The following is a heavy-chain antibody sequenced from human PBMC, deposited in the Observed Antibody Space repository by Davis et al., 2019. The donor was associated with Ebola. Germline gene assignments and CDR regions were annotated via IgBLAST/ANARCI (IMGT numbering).Heavy chain of an antibody. D-gene: IGHD5-18*01. CDR3: ARRGVDTAMAFDY. J-gene: IGHJ4*02. CDR1: GYTFTSYD. CDR2: INPNSGGT. V-gene: IGHV1-2*04. Sequence: ASVKVSCKASGYTFTSYDINWVRQATGQGLEWMGWINPNSGGTNYAQKFQGWVTMTRDTSISTAYMELRSLRSDDTAVYYCARRGVDTAMAFDYWGQGTLVTVSS.